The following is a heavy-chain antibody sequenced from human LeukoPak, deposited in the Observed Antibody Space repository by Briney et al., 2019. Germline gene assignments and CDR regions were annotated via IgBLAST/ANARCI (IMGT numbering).Heavy chain of an antibody. D-gene: IGHD3-9*01. CDR2: ISSSSSYT. V-gene: IGHV3-11*06. J-gene: IGHJ4*02. CDR1: GFTFSDYY. CDR3: ARDNDYDILTGYYRGRYHDY. Sequence: GGSLRLSCAASGFTFSDYYMSWIRQAPGKGLEWVSYISSSSSYTNYADSVKGRFTISRDNAKNSLYLQMNSLRAEDTAVYYCARDNDYDILTGYYRGRYHDYWGQGTLVTVSS.